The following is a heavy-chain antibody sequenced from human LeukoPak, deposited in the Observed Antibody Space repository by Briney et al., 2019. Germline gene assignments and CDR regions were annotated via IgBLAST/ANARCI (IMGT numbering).Heavy chain of an antibody. CDR1: GFTFSSYE. CDR3: AKGMTTVTTSEDAFDI. D-gene: IGHD4-17*01. J-gene: IGHJ3*02. V-gene: IGHV3-21*05. Sequence: GGSLRLSCAASGFTFSSYEMNWVRQAPGKGLQWVSYISSSSSYIYYADSVKGRFTISRDSARKSLYLQMNSLRAEDTAVYYCAKGMTTVTTSEDAFDIWGQGTMVTVSS. CDR2: ISSSSSYI.